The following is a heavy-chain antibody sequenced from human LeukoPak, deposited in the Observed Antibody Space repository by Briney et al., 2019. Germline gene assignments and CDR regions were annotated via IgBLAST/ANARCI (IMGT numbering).Heavy chain of an antibody. CDR3: ARQITFGGVEFDP. Sequence: GESLKISCTGSGYSFTTYWIGWVRQMPGEGLEWMGIIYPGDSDARYGPSVQGQVTISVEKSINTAYLQWSSLKASDTAMYYCARQITFGGVEFDPWGQGTLVTVSS. J-gene: IGHJ5*02. CDR1: GYSFTTYW. D-gene: IGHD3-16*01. CDR2: IYPGDSDA. V-gene: IGHV5-51*01.